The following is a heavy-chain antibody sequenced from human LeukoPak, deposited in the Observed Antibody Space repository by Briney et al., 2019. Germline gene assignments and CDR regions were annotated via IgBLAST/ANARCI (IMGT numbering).Heavy chain of an antibody. Sequence: GGSLRPSCAASGFTFSSYAMHWVRQAPGKGLEGGAVISYDGSNKYYADSVKGRFTISRDNSKNTLYLQMNSLRAEDTAVYYCARDYSSSWYAMDVWGKGTTVTVSS. CDR1: GFTFSSYA. V-gene: IGHV3-30*01. D-gene: IGHD6-13*01. J-gene: IGHJ6*04. CDR3: ARDYSSSWYAMDV. CDR2: ISYDGSNK.